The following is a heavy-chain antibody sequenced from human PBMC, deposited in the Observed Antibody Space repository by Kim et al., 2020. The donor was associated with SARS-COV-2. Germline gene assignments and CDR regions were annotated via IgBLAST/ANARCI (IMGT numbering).Heavy chain of an antibody. CDR1: GYTFTSYA. J-gene: IGHJ4*02. Sequence: ASVKVSCKASGYTFTSYAMHWVRQAPGQRLEWMGWINAGNGNTKYSQKFQGRVTITRDTSASTAYMELSSLRSEDTAVYYCAREGYSYGLRVEMATIFYGYWGQGTLVTVSS. V-gene: IGHV1-3*01. D-gene: IGHD5-18*01. CDR3: AREGYSYGLRVEMATIFYGY. CDR2: INAGNGNT.